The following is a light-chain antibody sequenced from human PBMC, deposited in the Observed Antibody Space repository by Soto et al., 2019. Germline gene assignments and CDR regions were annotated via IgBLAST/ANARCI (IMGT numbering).Light chain of an antibody. CDR1: SSDVGSYNL. J-gene: IGLJ1*01. Sequence: QSALTQPASVSGSPGQSITISCSETSSDVGSYNLVSWYQQHPGKAPKLMIYEGSKRPSGVSNRFSGSKSGNTASLRISGLQAEDEADYYCCSYAGSSTYVFGTGTKVTVL. CDR2: EGS. CDR3: CSYAGSSTYV. V-gene: IGLV2-23*01.